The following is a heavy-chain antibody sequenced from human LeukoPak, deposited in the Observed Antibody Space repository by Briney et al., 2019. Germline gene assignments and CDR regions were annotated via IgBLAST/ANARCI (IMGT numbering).Heavy chain of an antibody. CDR3: ARWSSGGSYVY. Sequence: PSETLSLTCAVYGGSFSGYYWSWIRQPPGKGLEWIGEINHSGSTNYNPSLKSRVTISVGTSKNQFSLKLSSVTAADTAVYYCARWSSGGSYVYWGQGTLVTVSS. J-gene: IGHJ4*02. V-gene: IGHV4-34*01. D-gene: IGHD2-15*01. CDR1: GGSFSGYY. CDR2: INHSGST.